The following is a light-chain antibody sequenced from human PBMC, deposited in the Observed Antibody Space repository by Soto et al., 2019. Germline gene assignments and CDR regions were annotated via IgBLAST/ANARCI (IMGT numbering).Light chain of an antibody. J-gene: IGKJ1*01. CDR2: AAS. CDR3: QKYNDA. CDR1: QGINNY. V-gene: IGKV1-27*01. Sequence: DTQMTQSPSSLSASVGVRVTITCRASQGINNYLAWYQQKPGKAPKVLIYAASTLPSGVPSRFSGSGFGTDFTLTISSLQPADVATYYCQKYNDAFGQGTKVEIK.